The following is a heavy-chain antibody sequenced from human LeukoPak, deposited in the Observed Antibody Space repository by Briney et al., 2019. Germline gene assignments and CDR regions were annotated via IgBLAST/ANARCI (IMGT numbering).Heavy chain of an antibody. CDR1: GFTFSSYS. CDR3: ASESERPR. V-gene: IGHV3-48*04. CDR2: ISSSSSTI. D-gene: IGHD1-1*01. Sequence: GGSLRLSCAASGFTFSSYSMNWVRQAPGKGLEWVSYISSSSSTIYYADSVKGRFTISRDNAKNSLYLQMNSLRAEDTAVYYCASESERPRWGQGTLVTVAS. J-gene: IGHJ4*02.